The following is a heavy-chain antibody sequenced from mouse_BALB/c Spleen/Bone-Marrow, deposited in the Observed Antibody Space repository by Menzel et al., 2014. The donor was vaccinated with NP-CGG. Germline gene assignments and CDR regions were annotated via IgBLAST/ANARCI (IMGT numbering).Heavy chain of an antibody. J-gene: IGHJ2*01. Sequence: EVKLVESGPGLVKPSQSLSLTCSVTGYSITSAYHWNWIRQFPGKNLGWMGYISYDGSSNYTPSLKNRISITRNTSQNQFFLRLNSVTTEDTATYYCAREGGTSSAYFDYWGQGTTLTVSS. CDR1: GYSITSAYH. V-gene: IGHV3-6*02. CDR2: ISYDGSS. CDR3: AREGGTSSAYFDY. D-gene: IGHD2-14*01.